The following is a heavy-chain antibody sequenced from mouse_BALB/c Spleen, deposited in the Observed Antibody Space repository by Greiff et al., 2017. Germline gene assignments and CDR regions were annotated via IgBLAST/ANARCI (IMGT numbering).Heavy chain of an antibody. J-gene: IGHJ4*01. CDR2: IWGDGST. CDR1: GFSLTGYG. V-gene: IGHV2-6-7*01. CDR3: AITHEAMDY. Sequence: QVQPKESGPGLVAPSQSLSITCTVSGFSLTGYGVNWVRQPPGKGLEWLGMIWGDGSTDYNSALKSRLSISKDNSKSQVFLKMNSLQTDDTARYYCAITHEAMDYWGQGTSVTVSS.